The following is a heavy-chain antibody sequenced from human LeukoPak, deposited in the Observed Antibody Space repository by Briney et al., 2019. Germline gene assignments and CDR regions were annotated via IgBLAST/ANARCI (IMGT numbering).Heavy chain of an antibody. D-gene: IGHD5-18*01. CDR2: INSDGSST. CDR3: ARLGHNNGLDH. V-gene: IGHV3-74*03. CDR1: GFTFSSYW. J-gene: IGHJ4*02. Sequence: GGSLRLSCAASGFTFSSYWMHWVRQAPGKGLGWVSRINSDGSSTMYADSVKGRFTISRDNAKNTLYLHMNSLRVEDAAVYYCARLGHNNGLDHWGQGTLVTVSS.